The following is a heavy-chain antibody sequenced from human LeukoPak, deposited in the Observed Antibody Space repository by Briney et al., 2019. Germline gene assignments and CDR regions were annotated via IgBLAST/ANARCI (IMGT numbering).Heavy chain of an antibody. CDR2: IRYDGSNK. CDR1: GFTFSTFG. D-gene: IGHD3-9*01. J-gene: IGHJ4*02. Sequence: GGSLRLSCAASGFAASGFTFSTFGMHWVRQAPGKGLEWVAFIRYDGSNKYYADSVKVRFTISRDDSKNTLYLQLNSLRAEDTAAYYCAKGYYFDILSGYSSLDSWGQGTLVTVSS. CDR3: AKGYYFDILSGYSSLDS. V-gene: IGHV3-30*02.